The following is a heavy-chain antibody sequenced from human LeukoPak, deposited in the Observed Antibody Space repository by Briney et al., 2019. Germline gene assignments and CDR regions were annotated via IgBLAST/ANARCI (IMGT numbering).Heavy chain of an antibody. CDR1: GYTFTSYD. J-gene: IGHJ4*02. V-gene: IGHV1-8*01. CDR2: MNPNSGNT. D-gene: IGHD3-22*01. Sequence: GPVKVSCKASGYTFTSYDINWVRQATGQGLEWMGWMNPNSGNTGYAQKFQGRVTMTRNTSISTAYMELSSLRSEDTAVYYCARVRYYDSSGYYYNFDYWGQGTLVTVSS. CDR3: ARVRYYDSSGYYYNFDY.